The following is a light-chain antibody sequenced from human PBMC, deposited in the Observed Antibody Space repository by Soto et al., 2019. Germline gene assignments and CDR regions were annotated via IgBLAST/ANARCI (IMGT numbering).Light chain of an antibody. CDR3: QQYSTYPWT. CDR2: KAS. Sequence: DIQMTQSPSTLSASVGDRVTITCRASQSISSWLAWYQQKPGKAPKVLIYKASSLESGVPSRFSGSGSVTEFTLTISSLQPDDFATYYCQQYSTYPWTFGQGTQVELK. V-gene: IGKV1-5*03. CDR1: QSISSW. J-gene: IGKJ1*01.